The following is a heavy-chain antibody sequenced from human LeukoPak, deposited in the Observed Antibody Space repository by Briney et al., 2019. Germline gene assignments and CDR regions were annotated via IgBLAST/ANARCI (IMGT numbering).Heavy chain of an antibody. D-gene: IGHD6-6*01. V-gene: IGHV3-23*01. CDR3: AKSIAALNWFDP. CDR1: GFTFSSYA. J-gene: IGHJ5*02. Sequence: GGSLRLSCAESGFTFSSYAMNWVRQAPGKGLEWVSAVSGSGGSTYYADSVKGRFTISRDNSKNTMYLQMNSLRGEDTAVYYCAKSIAALNWFDPWGQGTLVTVSS. CDR2: VSGSGGST.